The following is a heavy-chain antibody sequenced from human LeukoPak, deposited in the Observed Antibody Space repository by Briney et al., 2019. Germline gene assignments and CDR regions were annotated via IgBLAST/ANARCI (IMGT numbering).Heavy chain of an antibody. Sequence: SETLSLTCTVSGGSISSGDYSWSWIRQPPGKGLEWIGYIYYSGSTYYNPSVKSRVTISVDTSKNQFSLKLSSVTAADTAVYYCARDAGYGSGSPFDYWGQGTLVTVSS. D-gene: IGHD3-10*01. J-gene: IGHJ4*02. CDR2: IYYSGST. CDR3: ARDAGYGSGSPFDY. CDR1: GGSISSGDYS. V-gene: IGHV4-30-4*08.